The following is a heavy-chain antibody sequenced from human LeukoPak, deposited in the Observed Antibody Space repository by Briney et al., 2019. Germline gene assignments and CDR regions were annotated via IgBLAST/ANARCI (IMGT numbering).Heavy chain of an antibody. CDR2: INHSGST. CDR3: ARGGGSRPGIAVY. Sequence: SETLSLTCAVYGGSFSGYYWNWIRQPPGQGLEWIGEINHSGSTNYNPSLKSRVTISLDTSKNQFSLKLSSVTAADTAVYYCARGGGSRPGIAVYWGQGTLVTVSS. D-gene: IGHD6-19*01. V-gene: IGHV4-34*01. CDR1: GGSFSGYY. J-gene: IGHJ4*02.